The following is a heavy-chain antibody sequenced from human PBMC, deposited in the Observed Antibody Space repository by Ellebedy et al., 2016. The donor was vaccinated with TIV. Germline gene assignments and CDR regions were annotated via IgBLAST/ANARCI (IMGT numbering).Heavy chain of an antibody. CDR3: ARDLTYYYGSESYYDEPDDY. CDR1: GFTFSNYA. V-gene: IGHV3-30*04. CDR2: ISYDGSTK. J-gene: IGHJ4*02. D-gene: IGHD3-10*01. Sequence: GESLKISCAASGFTFSNYAMHWVRQAPGKGLEWVAVISYDGSTKYYADSVKGRFTISRDNSKNTLYLQMNSLRAEDTAVYYCARDLTYYYGSESYYDEPDDYWGQGTLVTVSS.